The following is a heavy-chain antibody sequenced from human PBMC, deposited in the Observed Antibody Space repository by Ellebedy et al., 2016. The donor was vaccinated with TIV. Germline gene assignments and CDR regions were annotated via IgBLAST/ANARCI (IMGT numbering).Heavy chain of an antibody. CDR1: GFTFSSNS. Sequence: ETLSLXXAASGFTFSSNSMSWVRQAPGKGLEWVSIISGGGVSYYADSVKGRFTISRDNSQNTLYLQMNGLRAEDTAVYYCARDWNGDSVIEDWGQGSLVIVSS. CDR3: ARDWNGDSVIED. D-gene: IGHD1-1*01. J-gene: IGHJ4*02. V-gene: IGHV3-53*01. CDR2: ISGGGVS.